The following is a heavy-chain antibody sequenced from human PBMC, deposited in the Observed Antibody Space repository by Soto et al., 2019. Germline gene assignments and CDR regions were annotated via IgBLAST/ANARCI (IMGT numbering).Heavy chain of an antibody. CDR2: ISAYNGNT. D-gene: IGHD6-13*01. CDR3: ARDWRIAAAGSSYGMDV. J-gene: IGHJ6*02. Sequence: QVQLVQSGAEVKKPGASVKVSCKASGYTFTSYGISWVRQAPGQGLEWMGWISAYNGNTNYAQKLQGRVTMTTDTSTSRAYMELRSLRSDDTAVYYCARDWRIAAAGSSYGMDVWGQGTTVTVSS. CDR1: GYTFTSYG. V-gene: IGHV1-18*01.